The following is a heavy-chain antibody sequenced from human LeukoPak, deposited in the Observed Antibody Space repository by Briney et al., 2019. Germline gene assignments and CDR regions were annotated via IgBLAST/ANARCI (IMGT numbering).Heavy chain of an antibody. CDR2: IPYDGTNK. Sequence: GGSLRLSCAPSGFTFSNYGMHWVRQAPGKGLEWVAFIPYDGTNKYHADSVKGRFTISRDNSKNTLYLQMNSLRAEDTAVYYCARRAGAYSHPYDYWGQGTLVTVSS. V-gene: IGHV3-30*02. CDR3: ARRAGAYSHPYDY. J-gene: IGHJ4*02. D-gene: IGHD4/OR15-4a*01. CDR1: GFTFSNYG.